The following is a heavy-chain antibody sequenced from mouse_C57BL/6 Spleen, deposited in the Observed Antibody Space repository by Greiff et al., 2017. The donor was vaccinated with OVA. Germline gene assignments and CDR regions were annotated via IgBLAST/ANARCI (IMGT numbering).Heavy chain of an antibody. J-gene: IGHJ4*01. D-gene: IGHD1-1*01. CDR1: GFTFSDYG. CDR2: ISSGSSTI. V-gene: IGHV5-17*01. CDR3: AREVIYYYGSMDY. Sequence: EVQLQESGGGLVKPGGSLKLSCAASGFTFSDYGMHWVRQAPEKGLEWVAYISSGSSTIYYADTVKGRFTISRDNAKNTLFLQMTSLRSEDTAMYYCAREVIYYYGSMDYWGQGTSVTVSS.